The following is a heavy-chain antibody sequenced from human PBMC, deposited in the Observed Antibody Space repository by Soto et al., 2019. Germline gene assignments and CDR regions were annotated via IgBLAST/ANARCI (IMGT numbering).Heavy chain of an antibody. CDR2: ISYDGSNK. Sequence: GGSLRLSCAASGFTFSSYAMHWVRQAPGKGLEWVAVISYDGSNKYYADSVKGRFTISRDNCKNTLYLQTNSLRAEDTAVYYCARDKWEQQLVDRYYYYGMDVWGQGTTVTVSS. CDR3: ARDKWEQQLVDRYYYYGMDV. J-gene: IGHJ6*02. V-gene: IGHV3-30-3*01. D-gene: IGHD6-13*01. CDR1: GFTFSSYA.